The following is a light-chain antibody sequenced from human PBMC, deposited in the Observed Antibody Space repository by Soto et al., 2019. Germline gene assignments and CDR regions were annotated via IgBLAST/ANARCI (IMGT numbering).Light chain of an antibody. Sequence: DIQMPQPPSSLSASVGDRVTITCRASQSISSYLKWYQQKPGNAPKLLIYAASSLQSGVPSRFSGSGSGTDFTITISSLQPEDFATYYCQQSYSTPITFGQGTRLEIK. V-gene: IGKV1-39*01. CDR1: QSISSY. CDR2: AAS. CDR3: QQSYSTPIT. J-gene: IGKJ5*01.